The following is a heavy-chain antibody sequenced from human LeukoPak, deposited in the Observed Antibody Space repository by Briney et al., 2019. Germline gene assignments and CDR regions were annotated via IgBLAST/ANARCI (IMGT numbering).Heavy chain of an antibody. V-gene: IGHV3-23*01. CDR1: GFTFSSYG. J-gene: IGHJ4*02. CDR2: ISGSGGST. CDR3: AKDTVNSGSSY. Sequence: SGGSLRLSCAASGFTFSSYGMSWVRQAPGKGLEWVSAISGSGGSTYYADSVKGRFTISRDNSKNTLYLQMNSLRAEDTAVYYCAKDTVNSGSSYWGQGTLVTVSS. D-gene: IGHD6-19*01.